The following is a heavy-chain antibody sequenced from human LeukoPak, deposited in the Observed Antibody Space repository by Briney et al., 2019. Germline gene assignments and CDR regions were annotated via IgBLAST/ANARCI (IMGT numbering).Heavy chain of an antibody. D-gene: IGHD2-2*01. V-gene: IGHV3-30-3*01. CDR2: ISYDGSNK. J-gene: IGHJ4*02. Sequence: PGGSLRLSCAASGFTFSSYAMHWVRQAPGKGLEWVAVISYDGSNKYYADSVKGRFTISRDNSKNTLYLQMNSLRAEDTAVYYCARDLWGSTSYWGQGILVTVSS. CDR1: GFTFSSYA. CDR3: ARDLWGSTSY.